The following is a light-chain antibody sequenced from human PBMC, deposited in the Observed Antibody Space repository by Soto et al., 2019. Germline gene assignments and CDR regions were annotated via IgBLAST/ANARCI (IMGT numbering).Light chain of an antibody. Sequence: QSALTQPASVSGSPGQSITISCTGTRSDVGIYNYVSWYQHHPGKAPKLLIYGVRDRPSGISDRFSGSKSGNTASLTISGLQAEDEADYYCASYTSTNTLVVFGGGTQLTVL. V-gene: IGLV2-14*01. CDR2: GVR. CDR1: RSDVGIYNY. J-gene: IGLJ3*02. CDR3: ASYTSTNTLVV.